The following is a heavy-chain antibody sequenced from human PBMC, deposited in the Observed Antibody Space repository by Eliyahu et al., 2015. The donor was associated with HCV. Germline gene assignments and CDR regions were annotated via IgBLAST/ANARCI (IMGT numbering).Heavy chain of an antibody. CDR1: GGTFSNYG. J-gene: IGHJ4*02. D-gene: IGHD6-13*01. Sequence: QVQLVQSGAEVKKPGSSVKXSCXAPGGTFSNYGIXWVXXAPGQGLEWMGGVIPLFGPANYAQKFKGRLTATADESTNTAFMELSSLRSEDTAVYFCARSGSSWYGGFDLWGQGTLVTVSS. CDR3: ARSGSSWYGGFDL. CDR2: VIPLFGPA. V-gene: IGHV1-69*01.